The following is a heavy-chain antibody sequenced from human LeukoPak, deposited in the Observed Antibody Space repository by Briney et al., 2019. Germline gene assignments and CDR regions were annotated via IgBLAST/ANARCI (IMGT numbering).Heavy chain of an antibody. CDR1: GYTFTSYY. J-gene: IGHJ6*02. CDR2: INPSGGST. Sequence: GASVTVSCKASGYTFTSYYMHWVRQAPGQGLEWMGIINPSGGSTSYAQKFQGRVTMTRDTSTSTVYMELSSLRSEDTAVYYCARDLPPPKSSSPLPGWGIDVWGQGTTVTVSS. V-gene: IGHV1-46*01. D-gene: IGHD6-13*01. CDR3: ARDLPPPKSSSPLPGWGIDV.